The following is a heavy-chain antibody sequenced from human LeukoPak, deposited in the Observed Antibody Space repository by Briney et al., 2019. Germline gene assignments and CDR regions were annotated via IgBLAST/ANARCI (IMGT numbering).Heavy chain of an antibody. D-gene: IGHD6-6*01. Sequence: PGGSLRLXCAASGFTFSSYWMHWVRQAPGKGLVWVSRINSGWSSRSYADSVKGRFTIFRNNAKNTLYLQMTSLRSEDTAVYYCARDRIAPRPSSYYFDYWGQGTLVTVSS. J-gene: IGHJ4*02. CDR1: GFTFSSYW. CDR2: INSGWSSR. CDR3: ARDRIAPRPSSYYFDY. V-gene: IGHV3-74*01.